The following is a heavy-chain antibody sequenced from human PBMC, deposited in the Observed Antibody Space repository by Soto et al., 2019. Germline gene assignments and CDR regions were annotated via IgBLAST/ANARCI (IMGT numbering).Heavy chain of an antibody. Sequence: PWGSLRLSCAASGFTFSSYSMNWFRQAPGKGLEWVSAISGSGGSTYYADSVKGRFTISRDNSKNTLYLQMNSLRAEDTAVYYCAKGARIAVAVDDDYWGKGSMVTFSS. CDR1: GFTFSSYS. CDR3: AKGARIAVAVDDDY. CDR2: ISGSGGST. D-gene: IGHD6-19*01. V-gene: IGHV3-23*01. J-gene: IGHJ4*02.